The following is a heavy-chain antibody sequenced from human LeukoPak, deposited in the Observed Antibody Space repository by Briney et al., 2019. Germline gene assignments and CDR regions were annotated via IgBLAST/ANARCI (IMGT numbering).Heavy chain of an antibody. CDR3: AKQRVRWLQSPDYFDY. CDR2: IYYSGST. D-gene: IGHD5-24*01. J-gene: IGHJ4*02. Sequence: SETLSLTCTVSGGSISSSSYYWGWIRQPPGKGLEWIGSIYYSGSTYYNPSLKSRVTISVDTSKNQFSLKLSSVTAADTAVYYCAKQRVRWLQSPDYFDYWGQGTLVTVSS. CDR1: GGSISSSSYY. V-gene: IGHV4-39*01.